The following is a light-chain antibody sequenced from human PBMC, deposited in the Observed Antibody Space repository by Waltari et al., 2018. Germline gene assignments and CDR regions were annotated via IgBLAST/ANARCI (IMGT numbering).Light chain of an antibody. CDR2: EVY. CDR3: CSYGGPSTPYV. CDR1: ISDVGNYDL. J-gene: IGLJ1*01. V-gene: IGLV2-23*02. Sequence: HSALTQPASVSGSLGQSITISCTGTISDVGNYDLVSWYQQHPGRAPKLMIHEVYKRPSGISSRFSAYKSGATASLTISGLRAEDEADYYCCSYGGPSTPYVFGTGTKVTVL.